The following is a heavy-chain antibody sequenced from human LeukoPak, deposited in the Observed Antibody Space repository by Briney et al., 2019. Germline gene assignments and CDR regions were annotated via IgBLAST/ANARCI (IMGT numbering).Heavy chain of an antibody. Sequence: GGSLRLSCAASGFTFSSYEMNWVRQAPGKGLEWVSYISSSGSTIYYADSVKGRFTISRDNAKNSLYLQMNSLRAEDTAVYYCASSPYDSSGYYYIRFDYWGQGTLVTVSS. V-gene: IGHV3-48*03. J-gene: IGHJ4*02. CDR3: ASSPYDSSGYYYIRFDY. D-gene: IGHD3-22*01. CDR2: ISSSGSTI. CDR1: GFTFSSYE.